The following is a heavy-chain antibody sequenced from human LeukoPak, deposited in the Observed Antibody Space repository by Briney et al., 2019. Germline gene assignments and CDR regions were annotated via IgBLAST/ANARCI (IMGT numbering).Heavy chain of an antibody. CDR3: TTLYGDSLDY. V-gene: IGHV3-9*01. Sequence: GGSLRLSCAASGFTFEDYVMHWVRQTPGKGLEWVSGISGNSGSIGYADSVKGRFTISRDNAKNTLYLQMNSLRAEDTAVYYCTTLYGDSLDYWGQGTLVTVSS. J-gene: IGHJ4*02. D-gene: IGHD2-21*02. CDR1: GFTFEDYV. CDR2: ISGNSGSI.